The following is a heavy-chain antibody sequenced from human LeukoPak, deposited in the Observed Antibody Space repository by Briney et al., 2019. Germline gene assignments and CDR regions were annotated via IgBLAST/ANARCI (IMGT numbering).Heavy chain of an antibody. Sequence: GASVKVSCKASGYTFTSYYMHWVRQAPGQGLEWMGIINPSGGTTSYAQEFQGRVTMTRDTSTNTVYMELSSLRSEDTAVYYCARGRGYSGYGGAFDIWGQGTMVTVSS. D-gene: IGHD5-12*01. CDR1: GYTFTSYY. J-gene: IGHJ3*02. CDR3: ARGRGYSGYGGAFDI. CDR2: INPSGGTT. V-gene: IGHV1-46*01.